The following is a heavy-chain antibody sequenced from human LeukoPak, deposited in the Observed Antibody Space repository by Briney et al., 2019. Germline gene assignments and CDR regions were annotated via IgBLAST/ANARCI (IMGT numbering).Heavy chain of an antibody. Sequence: GESLRLSCAAPGFTFSSYAMSWVRQTSGKGLEWVSTVSGSGGSTNYADSVQGRFTISRDNSKNMLYLQMNSLRAEDTAIYYCAKDTWIASGVFDYWGQGTLVTVSS. V-gene: IGHV3-23*01. CDR3: AKDTWIASGVFDY. D-gene: IGHD6-13*01. J-gene: IGHJ4*02. CDR1: GFTFSSYA. CDR2: VSGSGGST.